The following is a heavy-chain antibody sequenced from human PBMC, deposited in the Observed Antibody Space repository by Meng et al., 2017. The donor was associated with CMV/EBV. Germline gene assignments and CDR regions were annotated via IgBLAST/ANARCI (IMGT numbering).Heavy chain of an antibody. V-gene: IGHV1-46*01. J-gene: IGHJ6*02. Sequence: GESLKISCKASGYTFTSYYMHWVRQAPGQGLEWMGIINPSGGSTSYAQKFQGRVTMTRDTSTSTVYMELSSLRSEDTAVYYCARDGAGHHLRIAARSTGGMDVWGQGTTVTVSS. D-gene: IGHD6-6*01. CDR3: ARDGAGHHLRIAARSTGGMDV. CDR2: INPSGGST. CDR1: GYTFTSYY.